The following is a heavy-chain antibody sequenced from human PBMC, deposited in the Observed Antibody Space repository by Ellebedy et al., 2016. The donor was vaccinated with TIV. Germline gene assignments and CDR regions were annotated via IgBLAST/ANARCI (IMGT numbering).Heavy chain of an antibody. CDR1: GYTFTSYD. D-gene: IGHD2-15*01. CDR3: ARDGINETSVYGLDV. Sequence: ASVKVSXXASGYTFTSYDINWVRQATGQGLEWMGWMNPNSGNTGYAQKFRGRVTMTWSTSRSTAYMELSSLRSEDTAVYYCARDGINETSVYGLDVWGQGTTVTVSS. V-gene: IGHV1-8*01. CDR2: MNPNSGNT. J-gene: IGHJ6*02.